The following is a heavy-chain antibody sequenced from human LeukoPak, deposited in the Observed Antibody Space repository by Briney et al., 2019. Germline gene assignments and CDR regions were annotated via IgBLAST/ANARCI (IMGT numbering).Heavy chain of an antibody. D-gene: IGHD3-10*01. Sequence: ASVKVSCKASGYTFNTYGITWVRQAPGQGLEWMGWISGYNGKTKYAQKLQDRVTMTTDTSTTTAYMELRSLRSDDTAVYYCARRPLDYYGLPFDPWGQGTLVTVSS. V-gene: IGHV1-18*01. CDR1: GYTFNTYG. CDR3: ARRPLDYYGLPFDP. J-gene: IGHJ5*02. CDR2: ISGYNGKT.